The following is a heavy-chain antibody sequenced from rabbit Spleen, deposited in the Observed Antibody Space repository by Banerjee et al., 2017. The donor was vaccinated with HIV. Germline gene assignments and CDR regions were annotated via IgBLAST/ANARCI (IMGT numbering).Heavy chain of an antibody. CDR3: ARDIDVLKVLLFDL. V-gene: IGHV1S40*01. Sequence: QSLEESGGDLVKPGASLTLTCTASGFSLSDNYVMCWVRPAPGKGLEWIACIHTGTGRTYYASWAKGRFTISRSTSLNTVTLQMTSLTAADTATYFCARDIDVLKVLLFDLWGPGTLVTVS. CDR1: GFSLSDNYV. CDR2: IHTGTGRT. D-gene: IGHD3-3*01. J-gene: IGHJ4*01.